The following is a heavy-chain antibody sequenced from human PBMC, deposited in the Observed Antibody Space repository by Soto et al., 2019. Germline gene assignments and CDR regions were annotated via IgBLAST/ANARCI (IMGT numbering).Heavy chain of an antibody. CDR3: ARQYTRHDY. D-gene: IGHD2-2*01. J-gene: IGHJ4*02. V-gene: IGHV4-39*01. CDR2: IYYSGST. CDR1: GGSISGSNYY. Sequence: PSETLSLTCTVSGGSISGSNYYWGWIRQPPGKGLEWIGSIYYSGSTHCNPSLKSRVTISVDTSKNQFSLKLSSVTAADTAMYYCARQYTRHDYWGEGTLVTVSS.